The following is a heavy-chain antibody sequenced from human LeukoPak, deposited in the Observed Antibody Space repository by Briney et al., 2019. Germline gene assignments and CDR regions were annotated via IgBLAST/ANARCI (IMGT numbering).Heavy chain of an antibody. V-gene: IGHV3-30*04. CDR3: ARGLSYGSGSRPDY. CDR1: GFTFSSYA. CDR2: ISYDGSNK. Sequence: GGSLRLSCAASGFTFSSYAMHWVRQAPGKGLEWVAVISYDGSNKYYADSVKGRFTISRDNSKNTLYLQMNSLRAEDTAVYYCARGLSYGSGSRPDYWGQGTLVTVSS. J-gene: IGHJ4*02. D-gene: IGHD3-10*01.